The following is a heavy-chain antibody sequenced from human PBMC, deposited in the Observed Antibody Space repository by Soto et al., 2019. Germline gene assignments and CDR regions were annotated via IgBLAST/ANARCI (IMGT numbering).Heavy chain of an antibody. D-gene: IGHD6-6*01. Sequence: QVQLQQWGAGLLKPSETLSLTCAVYGGSFSGYYWSWIRQPPGKGLEWIGEINHSGSTNYNPSLKSRVTISVDTSQNQFSLKAGSVAGAGTGGYYCARGYKQLVRRAGGWFDPWGQGTLVTVSS. CDR2: INHSGST. CDR3: ARGYKQLVRRAGGWFDP. V-gene: IGHV4-34*01. CDR1: GGSFSGYY. J-gene: IGHJ5*02.